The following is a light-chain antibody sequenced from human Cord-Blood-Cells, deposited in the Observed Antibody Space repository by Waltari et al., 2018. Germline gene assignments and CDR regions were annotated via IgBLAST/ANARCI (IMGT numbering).Light chain of an antibody. Sequence: QPALSQPASPSGTFVVSNTIPCTGTTREIGRNKLFFWYQQYPGKAPKLIIYDVIKWPSGVSNRFSGSKSANTASLTISGLQAEDEADYYCSSYTSSPTRYVFGTGTKVTVL. CDR1: TREIGRNKL. CDR2: DVI. J-gene: IGLJ1*01. V-gene: IGLV2-14*02. CDR3: SSYTSSPTRYV.